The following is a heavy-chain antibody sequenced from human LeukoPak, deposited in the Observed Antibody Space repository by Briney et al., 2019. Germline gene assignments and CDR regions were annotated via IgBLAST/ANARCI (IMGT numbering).Heavy chain of an antibody. CDR3: ARGKKLVRGVIISYYFDY. Sequence: NPSETLSLTCAVSGGSISSSNWWSWVRQPPGQGLEWIGEIYHSGSTNYNPSLKSRVTISVDKSKNQFSLKLSSVTAADTAVYYRARGKKLVRGVIISYYFDYWGQGTLVTVSS. V-gene: IGHV4-4*02. CDR1: GGSISSSNW. J-gene: IGHJ4*02. CDR2: IYHSGST. D-gene: IGHD3-10*01.